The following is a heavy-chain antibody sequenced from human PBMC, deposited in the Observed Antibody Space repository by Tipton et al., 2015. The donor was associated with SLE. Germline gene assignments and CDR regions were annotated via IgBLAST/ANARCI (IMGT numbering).Heavy chain of an antibody. J-gene: IGHJ5*02. CDR1: GGSITSGSYY. CDR2: IYTSGST. V-gene: IGHV4-61*09. CDR3: AREIVPAAGYEFTWFDP. D-gene: IGHD6-13*01. Sequence: TLSLTCIVSGGSITSGSYYWTWIRQPAGKGLEWIGHIYTSGSTNYNPSLKSRVTISVDTSKNQFSLNLTSVTAADTAVYYCAREIVPAAGYEFTWFDPWGQGTLVTVSS.